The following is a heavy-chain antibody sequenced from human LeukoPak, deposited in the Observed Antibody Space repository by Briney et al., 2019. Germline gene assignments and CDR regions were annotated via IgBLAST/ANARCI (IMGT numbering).Heavy chain of an antibody. V-gene: IGHV3-7*03. D-gene: IGHD1-26*01. CDR2: IKPDGSEK. CDR1: GFIFSSYW. CDR3: ARDAVGATFGPFFPFDY. J-gene: IGHJ4*02. Sequence: GGSLRLSCAASGFIFSSYWMSWVRQAPGKGLEWVAKIKPDGSEKYYVDSLKGRFTISRDNAKNSLYLQMNSLRADDTAVYYCARDAVGATFGPFFPFDYWGQGTLVTVSS.